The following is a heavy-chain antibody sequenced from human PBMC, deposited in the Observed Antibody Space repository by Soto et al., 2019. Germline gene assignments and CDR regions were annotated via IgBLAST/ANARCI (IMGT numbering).Heavy chain of an antibody. CDR2: INYSGST. CDR1: GGSIRSDVYY. V-gene: IGHV4-31*03. Sequence: QVRLQESGPGLVRPSQTLSLTCTVSGGSIRSDVYYWTWFRQHPGKGLEWIGYINYSGSTYYSSSLNSRVTISVDTSQNQFSLKLRSVTAADTAMYYCARAKEGDMWAPTQIEIWGQGTMVTVSS. J-gene: IGHJ3*02. D-gene: IGHD2-15*01. CDR3: ARAKEGDMWAPTQIEI.